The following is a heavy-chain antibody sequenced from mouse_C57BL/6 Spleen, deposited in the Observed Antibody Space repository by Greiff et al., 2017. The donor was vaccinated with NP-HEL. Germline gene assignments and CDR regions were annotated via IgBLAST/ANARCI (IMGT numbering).Heavy chain of an antibody. CDR3: AKEGSIVTTDRYYFDY. V-gene: IGHV1-55*01. D-gene: IGHD2-12*01. CDR2: IYPGSGST. J-gene: IGHJ2*01. Sequence: QLQQPGAELVKPGASVKMSCKASGYTFTSYWITWVKQRPGQGLEWIGDIYPGSGSTNYNEKFKSKATLTVDTSSSTAYMQLINLTSEASAVYYCAKEGSIVTTDRYYFDYWGQGTTLTVSS. CDR1: GYTFTSYW.